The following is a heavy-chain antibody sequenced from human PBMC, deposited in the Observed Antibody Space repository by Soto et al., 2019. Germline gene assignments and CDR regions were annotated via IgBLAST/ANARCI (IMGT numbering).Heavy chain of an antibody. Sequence: ETLSLTCTVSGGSISSGDYYWSWIRQPPGKGLEWIGYIYYSGSTNYNPSLKSRVTISVDTSKNQFSLKLSSVTAADTAVYYCARMLLVPAATKGGWFDPWGQGTLVTVSS. CDR3: ARMLLVPAATKGGWFDP. J-gene: IGHJ5*02. CDR2: IYYSGST. V-gene: IGHV4-61*08. CDR1: GGSISSGDYY. D-gene: IGHD2-2*01.